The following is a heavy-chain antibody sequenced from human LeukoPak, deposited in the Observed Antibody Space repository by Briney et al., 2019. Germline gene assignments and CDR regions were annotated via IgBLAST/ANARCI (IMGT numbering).Heavy chain of an antibody. CDR2: FIPILGTA. Sequence: SVKVSCKASGVTFNDYALNWVRQAPGQGLEWMGVFIPILGTANSTQKFRDRVTITADISTNTAYMELSSLRSEDTAVYYCARGGYSSGWYAYYYMDVWGKGTTVTVSS. CDR1: GVTFNDYA. CDR3: ARGGYSSGWYAYYYMDV. D-gene: IGHD6-19*01. V-gene: IGHV1-69*06. J-gene: IGHJ6*03.